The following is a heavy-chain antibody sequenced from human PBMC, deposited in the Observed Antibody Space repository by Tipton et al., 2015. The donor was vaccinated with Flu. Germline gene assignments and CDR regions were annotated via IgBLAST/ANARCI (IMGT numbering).Heavy chain of an antibody. D-gene: IGHD3-10*02. CDR1: GYSISSGYY. Sequence: TLSLTCAVSGYSISSGYYWGWVRQPPGKGLEWIGTIYHSGSTYYNPSLKSRLTMSVDTSKNQFSLKLSSVTAADTAVYYCARHTGDSVRGVIDYWGQGTRVTVS. CDR3: ARHTGDSVRGVIDY. J-gene: IGHJ4*02. V-gene: IGHV4-38-2*01. CDR2: IYHSGST.